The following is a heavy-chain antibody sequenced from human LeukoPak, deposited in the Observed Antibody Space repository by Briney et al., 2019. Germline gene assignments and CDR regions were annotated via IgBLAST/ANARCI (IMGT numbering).Heavy chain of an antibody. D-gene: IGHD7-27*01. CDR3: ARGPPNWGYDY. Sequence: ASVKVSCKASGYTFTSYDFNWGRQATGQRPEWMGWMSPNSGDTGYAQKFQDRVTMTRNTSISTAYMELSSLRSDDTAVYYCARGPPNWGYDYWGPGTLVTVSS. CDR1: GYTFTSYD. V-gene: IGHV1-8*01. J-gene: IGHJ4*02. CDR2: MSPNSGDT.